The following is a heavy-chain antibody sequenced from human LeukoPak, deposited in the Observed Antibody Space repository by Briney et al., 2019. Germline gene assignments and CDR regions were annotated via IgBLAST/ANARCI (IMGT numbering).Heavy chain of an antibody. CDR2: ISSSSSYI. Sequence: GGSLRLSCAASGFTFSSYSMNWVRQAPGKGLEWVSSISSSSSYIYYADSVKGRFTISRDNAKNSLYLQMNSLRAEDTAVYYCARSMRVLVASFDAFDIWGQGTMVTVSS. D-gene: IGHD5-12*01. CDR1: GFTFSSYS. CDR3: ARSMRVLVASFDAFDI. V-gene: IGHV3-21*01. J-gene: IGHJ3*02.